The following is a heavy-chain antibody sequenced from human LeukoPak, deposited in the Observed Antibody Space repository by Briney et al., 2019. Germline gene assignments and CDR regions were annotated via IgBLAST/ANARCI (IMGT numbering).Heavy chain of an antibody. CDR2: IKQDGSEK. CDR1: GFTFSSYW. CDR3: ARDSSSWNNWFDP. J-gene: IGHJ5*02. D-gene: IGHD6-13*01. Sequence: GGSLRLSCAASGFTFSSYWMSWVRQAPGKGLKWVANIKQDGSEKYCVDSVKGRFTNSRDNAKNSLYPQMNSLRAEDTAVYYCARDSSSWNNWFDPWGQGTLVTVSS. V-gene: IGHV3-7*01.